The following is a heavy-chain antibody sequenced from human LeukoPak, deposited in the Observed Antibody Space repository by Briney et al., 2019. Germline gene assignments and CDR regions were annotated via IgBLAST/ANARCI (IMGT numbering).Heavy chain of an antibody. V-gene: IGHV1-69*13. D-gene: IGHD5-12*01. J-gene: IGHJ4*02. CDR2: IIPIFGTA. CDR3: ASHGGKSGYDYPLGT. CDR1: GGTFSSYA. Sequence: SVKVSCKASGGTFSSYAISWVRQAPGQGLEWMGGIIPIFGTANYGQKFQGRVTITADESTSTAYMELSSLRSEDTAVYYCASHGGKSGYDYPLGTWGQGTLVTVSS.